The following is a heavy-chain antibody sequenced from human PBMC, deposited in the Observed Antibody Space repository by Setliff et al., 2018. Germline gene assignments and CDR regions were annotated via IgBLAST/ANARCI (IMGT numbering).Heavy chain of an antibody. CDR3: ARSPKLQITMVLYYFDY. D-gene: IGHD3-10*01. V-gene: IGHV3-66*02. Sequence: PGGSLRLSCAASGFTVSVNYMSWVRQAPGQGPEWVSVIYSSGDTYTADSVRGRFIISRDNSKNMVYLQMNSLRSEDTAVYYCARSPKLQITMVLYYFDYWGQGTLVTVSS. J-gene: IGHJ4*02. CDR1: GFTVSVNY. CDR2: IYSSGDT.